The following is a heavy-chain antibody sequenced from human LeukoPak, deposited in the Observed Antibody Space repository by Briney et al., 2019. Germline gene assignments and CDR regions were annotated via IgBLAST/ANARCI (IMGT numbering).Heavy chain of an antibody. Sequence: SETLSLTCTVSGGSISSGGYYWSWIRQHPGKGLEWIGYIYYSGSTYYNPSLKSRVTISVDTSKNQFSLKLSSVTAADTAVYYCARGAQIVATQNWFDPWGQGTLVTVSS. V-gene: IGHV4-31*03. J-gene: IGHJ5*02. CDR3: ARGAQIVATQNWFDP. D-gene: IGHD5-12*01. CDR2: IYYSGST. CDR1: GGSISSGGYY.